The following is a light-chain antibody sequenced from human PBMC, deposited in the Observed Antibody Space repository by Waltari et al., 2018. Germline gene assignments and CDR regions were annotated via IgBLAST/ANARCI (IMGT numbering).Light chain of an antibody. CDR3: QQYYITPYT. Sequence: DIQMTQSPSSLSASVGDTVTITCRASQGITNSLEWYHQKPGEAPKLLLYASSRLESGVPSRFSGSGSGTENTLTISSLQPEDFATYYCQQYYITPYTFGQGTKLEI. J-gene: IGKJ2*01. V-gene: IGKV1-NL1*01. CDR1: QGITNS. CDR2: ASS.